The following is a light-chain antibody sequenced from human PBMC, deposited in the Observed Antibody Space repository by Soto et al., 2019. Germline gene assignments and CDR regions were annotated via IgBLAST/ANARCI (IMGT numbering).Light chain of an antibody. Sequence: EIVLTQSPATLSLSPGERATLSCRASQSISSHLAWYQQKPGQAPRLIIYGASNRATDIPARFSGSGSGTDFTLTISSLEPEDFAVYYCQQRINWPLTFGGGTKVEIK. CDR3: QQRINWPLT. V-gene: IGKV3-11*01. J-gene: IGKJ4*01. CDR2: GAS. CDR1: QSISSH.